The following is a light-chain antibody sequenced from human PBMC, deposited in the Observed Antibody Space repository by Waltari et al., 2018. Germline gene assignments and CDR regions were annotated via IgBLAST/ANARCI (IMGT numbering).Light chain of an antibody. CDR1: ALPKRY. V-gene: IGLV3-25*03. J-gene: IGLJ2*01. Sequence: SDDLTQPPSVSVSPGQTARITCSGDALPKRYAYWYQQKPGQAPVLMIFKDSGRPSGIPERFSGSSSGTMGTLTISGVQAEDEADYYCQSVDSTGSYVVFGGGTKLTVL. CDR3: QSVDSTGSYVV. CDR2: KDS.